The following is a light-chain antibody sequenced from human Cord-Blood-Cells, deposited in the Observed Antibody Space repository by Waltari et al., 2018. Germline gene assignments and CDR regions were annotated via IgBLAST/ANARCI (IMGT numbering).Light chain of an antibody. Sequence: QSALTQPASVSGSPGQSITISCTGTSSDVGGYNYVSWYQQHPGKAPKLMIYEVSNRPSWVSNRFSGSKSGNTASLTISGLQAEDEADYYCSSYTSSSTSFGGGTKLTVL. J-gene: IGLJ3*02. CDR1: SSDVGGYNY. CDR3: SSYTSSSTS. CDR2: EVS. V-gene: IGLV2-14*01.